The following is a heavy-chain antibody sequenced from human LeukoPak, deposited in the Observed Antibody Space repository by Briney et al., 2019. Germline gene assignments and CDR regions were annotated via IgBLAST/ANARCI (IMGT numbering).Heavy chain of an antibody. J-gene: IGHJ4*02. CDR1: GYTFTGYY. CDR3: ARWVIAAGV. D-gene: IGHD3-10*01. CDR2: INPDSGDT. Sequence: GASVKVSCKAPGYTFTGYYMHWVRQAPGQGLEWMGWINPDSGDTNYQGRVTMTRDTSISTAYMELSRLISDDTAVYYCARWVIAAGVWGQGTLVTVSS. V-gene: IGHV1-2*02.